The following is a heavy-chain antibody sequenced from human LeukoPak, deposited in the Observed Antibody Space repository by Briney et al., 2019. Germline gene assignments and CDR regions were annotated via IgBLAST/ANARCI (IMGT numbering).Heavy chain of an antibody. CDR2: ISYDGSKK. Sequence: GGSLRLSCVASGFAFSSYGMHWVRQAPGKGLEWVAVISYDGSKKFYADSVKGRFTISRDNSKNTLYLQMDSLRAEDTAVYYCAKDQDSGRYYVRHFQHWGQGTLVTVSS. CDR3: AKDQDSGRYYVRHFQH. V-gene: IGHV3-30*18. J-gene: IGHJ1*01. CDR1: GFAFSSYG. D-gene: IGHD1-26*01.